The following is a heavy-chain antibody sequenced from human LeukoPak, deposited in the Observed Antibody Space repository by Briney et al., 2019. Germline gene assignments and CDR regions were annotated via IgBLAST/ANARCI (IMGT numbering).Heavy chain of an antibody. CDR2: IYYSGTT. D-gene: IGHD6-19*01. J-gene: IGHJ4*02. Sequence: ETLSLTCTVSGDSISSYYWSWIRQSPGKGLEWIGDIYYSGTTNYNPSLKSRVTISLDTSKNQFSLKLSSVTAADTAVYYCARSTAVAGADYWGQGTLVTVSS. CDR3: ARSTAVAGADY. CDR1: GDSISSYY. V-gene: IGHV4-59*08.